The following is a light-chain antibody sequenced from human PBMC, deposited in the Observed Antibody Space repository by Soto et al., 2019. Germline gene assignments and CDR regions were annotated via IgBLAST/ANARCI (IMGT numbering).Light chain of an antibody. CDR2: EVS. J-gene: IGLJ2*01. Sequence: QSALTQPASVSGSPGQSITISCTGTSSDVGGYNYVSWYQQHPGIAPKLMISEVSNRPSGVPNRFSGSKSGNTASLTISGLQAADEADYYCCSYTSSHTLVFGGGTNVTVL. CDR1: SSDVGGYNY. V-gene: IGLV2-14*01. CDR3: CSYTSSHTLV.